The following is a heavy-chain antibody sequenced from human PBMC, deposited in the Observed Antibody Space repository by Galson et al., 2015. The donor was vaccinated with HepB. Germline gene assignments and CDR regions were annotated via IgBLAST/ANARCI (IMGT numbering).Heavy chain of an antibody. V-gene: IGHV6-1*01. Sequence: CAISGDSVSSNSAAWTWLRQSPSRGLEWLGRTYYRSKWYNDYAVSVKSRMTINPDTSKNQFSLQLNSVTPEDTAVYYCARGRTYYGDYVNYFDYWGQGTLVTVSS. CDR3: ARGRTYYGDYVNYFDY. D-gene: IGHD4-17*01. CDR2: TYYRSKWYN. CDR1: GDSVSSNSAA. J-gene: IGHJ4*02.